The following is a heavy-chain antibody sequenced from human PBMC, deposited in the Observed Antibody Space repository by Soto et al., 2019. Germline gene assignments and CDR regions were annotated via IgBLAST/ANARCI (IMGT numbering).Heavy chain of an antibody. D-gene: IGHD4-17*01. CDR2: IYYSGST. Sequence: QVQLHESGPGLVKPSQTLSLTCTVSGGSISSGDYYWSWIRQPPGKGLEWIGYIYYSGSTYYNPSLKSRVTISVDTSKNQFSLKLSSVTAADTAVYYCARGFYTVTTGNWFDPWGQGTLVTVSS. CDR1: GGSISSGDYY. J-gene: IGHJ5*02. CDR3: ARGFYTVTTGNWFDP. V-gene: IGHV4-30-4*01.